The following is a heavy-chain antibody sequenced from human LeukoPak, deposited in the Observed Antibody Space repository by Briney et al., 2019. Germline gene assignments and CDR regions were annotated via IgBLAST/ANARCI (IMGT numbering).Heavy chain of an antibody. CDR3: ARETGSAIGSTDFDY. Sequence: GGSLRLSCAASGFTFSSYAMHWVRQAPGKGLEWVAVISYDGSNKYYADSVKGRFTISRGNSKNTLYLQMNGLRAEDTAVYYCARETGSAIGSTDFDYWGQGTLVTVSS. J-gene: IGHJ4*02. CDR1: GFTFSSYA. CDR2: ISYDGSNK. V-gene: IGHV3-30-3*01. D-gene: IGHD4-17*01.